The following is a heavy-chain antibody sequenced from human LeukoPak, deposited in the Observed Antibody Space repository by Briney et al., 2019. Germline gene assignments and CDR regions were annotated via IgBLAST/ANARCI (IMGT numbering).Heavy chain of an antibody. CDR1: GFTFDDHA. V-gene: IGHV3-20*04. CDR3: ARDMLLEDAFDI. D-gene: IGHD3-10*02. CDR2: INWNGGST. J-gene: IGHJ3*02. Sequence: GGSLRLSCEVSGFTFDDHAIDWVRQAPGKGLEWVANINWNGGSTGYGDSVKGRFTISRDNTKNSVFLQMHSLRGDDTALYYCARDMLLEDAFDIWGQGTMVIVSS.